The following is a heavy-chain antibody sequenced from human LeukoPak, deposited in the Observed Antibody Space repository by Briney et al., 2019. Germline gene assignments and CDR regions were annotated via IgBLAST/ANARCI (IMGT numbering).Heavy chain of an antibody. CDR3: AKDPPHSDRSIYSDNS. D-gene: IGHD3-22*01. V-gene: IGHV3-23*01. J-gene: IGHJ4*02. Sequence: PGGSLRLSCAASGFIFSNNIMNWVRQAQGKGLEWVSVISADGGDIYYADSVNGRFTISRDNSKNTLHLQMDSLRAEDTAVYYCAKDPPHSDRSIYSDNSWGQGTLVTASS. CDR1: GFIFSNNI. CDR2: ISADGGDI.